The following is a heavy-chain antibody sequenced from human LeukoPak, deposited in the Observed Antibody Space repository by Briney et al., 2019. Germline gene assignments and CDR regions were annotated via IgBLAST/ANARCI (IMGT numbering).Heavy chain of an antibody. V-gene: IGHV4-31*03. Sequence: PSETLSLTCTVSGGSISSGGYYWSWIRQHPGKGLEWIGYIYYSGSTYYNPSLKSRVTISVDTSKNQFSLKLSSVTAADTAVYYWARGNEMAEFDYWGQGTLVTVSS. CDR1: GGSISSGGYY. D-gene: IGHD5-24*01. J-gene: IGHJ4*02. CDR2: IYYSGST. CDR3: ARGNEMAEFDY.